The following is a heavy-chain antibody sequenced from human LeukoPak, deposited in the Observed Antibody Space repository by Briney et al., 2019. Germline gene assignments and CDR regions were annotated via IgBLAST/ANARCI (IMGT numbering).Heavy chain of an antibody. J-gene: IGHJ4*02. CDR3: ARDPLYGSGSRAAYYFDY. Sequence: GGSLRLSCAASGFTFSNYAMSWVRQAPGKGLEWVSAIRGRGGSTYSADSVEGRFTISRDNSKNTLYLQMNSLRDEDTAVYYCARDPLYGSGSRAAYYFDYWGQGTLVTVSS. D-gene: IGHD3-10*01. CDR2: IRGRGGST. CDR1: GFTFSNYA. V-gene: IGHV3-23*01.